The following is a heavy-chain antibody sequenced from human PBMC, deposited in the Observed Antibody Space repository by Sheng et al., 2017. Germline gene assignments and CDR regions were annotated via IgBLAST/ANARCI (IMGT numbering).Heavy chain of an antibody. CDR3: AAGGCSSASCPRNYYYYMDV. V-gene: IGHV3-30*02. D-gene: IGHD2-2*01. CDR2: IRYDGSNK. J-gene: IGHJ6*03. CDR1: GFTFSXYA. Sequence: QVQLVESGGGVVQPGGSLRLSCAASGFTFSXYAMHWVRQAPGKGLEWVAFIRYDGSNKYYADSVKGRFTISRDNSKNTLSLQMNSLRAEDTAVYYCAAGGCSSASCPRNYYYYMDVWGKGTTVTVSS.